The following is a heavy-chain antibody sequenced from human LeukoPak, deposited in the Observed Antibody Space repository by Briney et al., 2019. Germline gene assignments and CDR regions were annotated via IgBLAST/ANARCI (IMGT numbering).Heavy chain of an antibody. CDR3: ARFWNHGMDV. CDR2: ISSDGSST. Sequence: GGSLRLSCAASGFTFSSYWMHWVRQAPGKGLVWVSRISSDGSSTMYADSVKGRFTISRDNAKNTLYLQMNSLRAEDTAVYYCARFWNHGMDVWGQGTTATVSS. D-gene: IGHD1-1*01. V-gene: IGHV3-74*03. J-gene: IGHJ6*02. CDR1: GFTFSSYW.